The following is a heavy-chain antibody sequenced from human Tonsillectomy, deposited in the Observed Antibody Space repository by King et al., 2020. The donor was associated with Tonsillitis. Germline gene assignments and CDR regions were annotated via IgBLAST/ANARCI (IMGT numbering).Heavy chain of an antibody. D-gene: IGHD4-17*01. CDR3: ATVATVPYYYYGMDV. V-gene: IGHV4-30-4*01. CDR2: IYYSGST. Sequence: VQLQESGPGLVKPSQTLSLTCTVSGGSISSGDYYWSWIRQPPGKGLGWIGYIYYSGSTYYNPSLKSRVTISVDTSKNQFSLKLSSVTAADTAVYYCATVATVPYYYYGMDVWGQGTTVTVSS. J-gene: IGHJ6*02. CDR1: GGSISSGDYY.